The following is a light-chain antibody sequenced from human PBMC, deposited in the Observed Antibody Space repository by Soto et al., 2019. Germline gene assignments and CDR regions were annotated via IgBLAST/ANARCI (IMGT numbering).Light chain of an antibody. CDR3: QTWGAGIQV. J-gene: IGLJ1*01. V-gene: IGLV4-69*01. Sequence: QPVLTKSPSASASLGASVKLTCTLSSGHSNYAIAWHQQQPEKGPRYLINLNSDGSHNRGDGIPDRFSGSSSGAERYLTISSLQSEDEADYYCQTWGAGIQVFGSGTKVTVL. CDR1: SGHSNYA. CDR2: LNSDGSH.